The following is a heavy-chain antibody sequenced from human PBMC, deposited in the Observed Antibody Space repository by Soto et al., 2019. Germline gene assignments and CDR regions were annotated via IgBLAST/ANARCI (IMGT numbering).Heavy chain of an antibody. CDR3: GREVGNRLELVHYYYGMDV. Sequence: QVQLVQSGAEVKKPGSSVKVSCKASGGTFSSYAISWVRQAPGQGLEWMGGIIPIFGTANYAQKFQGRVTITADESTRTAYMELSSLRSEDTAVYYCGREVGNRLELVHYYYGMDVWGQGTTVTVSS. V-gene: IGHV1-69*01. CDR1: GGTFSSYA. D-gene: IGHD1-7*01. CDR2: IIPIFGTA. J-gene: IGHJ6*02.